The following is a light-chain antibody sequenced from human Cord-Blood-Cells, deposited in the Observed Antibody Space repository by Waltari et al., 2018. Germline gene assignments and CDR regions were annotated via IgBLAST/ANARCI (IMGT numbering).Light chain of an antibody. J-gene: IGKJ4*01. Sequence: DIQLTQAPSFLSASVGDRVTITCRARQGISSYLAWYQQKPGKAPKRLIYAASTLQSGVPSRFSGSGSGTEFTLTISSLQPEEFATYFCQQLNSYPLPVGGGTRVEI. CDR1: QGISSY. V-gene: IGKV1-9*01. CDR2: AAS. CDR3: QQLNSYPLP.